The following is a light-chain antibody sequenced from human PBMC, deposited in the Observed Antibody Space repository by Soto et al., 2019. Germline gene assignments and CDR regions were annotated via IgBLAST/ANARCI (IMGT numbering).Light chain of an antibody. CDR3: QNYGDSPWK. CDR2: GGY. Sequence: EIVLTQAPVSLSLSPGEIATLSCSARQSVSSSDLAWYQQKRGQSPRVIIYGGYTRAAGIPDRFSGSGSGPDFTLTISRLEPEDFAVYFCQNYGDSPWKFGQGTKVDIK. V-gene: IGKV3-20*01. J-gene: IGKJ1*01. CDR1: QSVSSSD.